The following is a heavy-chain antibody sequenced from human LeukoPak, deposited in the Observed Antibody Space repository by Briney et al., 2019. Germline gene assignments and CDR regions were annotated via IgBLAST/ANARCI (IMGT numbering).Heavy chain of an antibody. V-gene: IGHV3-30*18. CDR1: GFTFSSYG. D-gene: IGHD2-8*01. Sequence: GGSLRLSCAASGFTFSSYGMHWVRQAPGKELEWVADLSYDGTNKYYADSVKGRFTISRENSKNTMYLQMNSLRAEDTAVYYCAKDGGHCTSLDCSEEGDYWGQRTLVTVSS. CDR3: AKDGGHCTSLDCSEEGDY. CDR2: LSYDGTNK. J-gene: IGHJ4*02.